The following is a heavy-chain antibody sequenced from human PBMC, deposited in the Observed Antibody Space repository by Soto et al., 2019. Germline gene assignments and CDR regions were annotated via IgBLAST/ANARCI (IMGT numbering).Heavy chain of an antibody. Sequence: PGGSLRLSCSASGFTFSSYAMHWVRQAPGKGLEYVSAISSNGGSTYYADSVKGRFTISRDNSKNTLYLQMSSLRVEDTAVYYCVKDWYNSREATRDFQHWGQGTLVTVSS. CDR3: VKDWYNSREATRDFQH. D-gene: IGHD6-13*01. CDR1: GFTFSSYA. J-gene: IGHJ1*01. CDR2: ISSNGGST. V-gene: IGHV3-64D*06.